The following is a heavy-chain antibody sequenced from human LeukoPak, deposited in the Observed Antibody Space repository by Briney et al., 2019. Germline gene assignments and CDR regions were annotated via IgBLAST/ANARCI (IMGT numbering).Heavy chain of an antibody. V-gene: IGHV4-30-4*01. CDR3: ASAPGVGAAVYYYYGMDV. Sequence: PSETLSLTCTVSGGSISSGDYYWSWIRQPPGKGLEWIGYIHYSVSTYYNPSLKSRVTISLDTSKNQFSLKLSSVTAADTAVYYCASAPGVGAAVYYYYGMDVWGQGTTVTVSS. D-gene: IGHD2-15*01. CDR2: IHYSVST. J-gene: IGHJ6*02. CDR1: GGSISSGDYY.